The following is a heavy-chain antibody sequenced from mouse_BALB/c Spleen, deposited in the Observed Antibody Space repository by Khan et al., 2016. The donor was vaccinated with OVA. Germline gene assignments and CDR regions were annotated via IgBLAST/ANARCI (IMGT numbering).Heavy chain of an antibody. Sequence: VQLQESGPGLVAPSQSLSITCTVSGFSLTTYGVHWVRQPPGKGLEWLVVIWSDGSTNYNSVLKSRLSISKDNSKSQVFLKMNSIQTDDTAMYYCARWFDGYSALYAMDYWGQGTSVTVSS. D-gene: IGHD2-3*01. CDR3: ARWFDGYSALYAMDY. CDR1: GFSLTTYG. CDR2: IWSDGST. V-gene: IGHV2-6*02. J-gene: IGHJ4*01.